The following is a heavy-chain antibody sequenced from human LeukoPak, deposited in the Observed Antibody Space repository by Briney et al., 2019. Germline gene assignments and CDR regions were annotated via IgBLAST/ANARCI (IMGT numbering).Heavy chain of an antibody. Sequence: GESLKISCKGSGYSFTSYWIGWVRQMPGKGLEWLGIIFPGDSDTRYSPSFQGQVTISADKSISTAYLQWSSLKASDTAMYYCARQRGAVSGTRFNWFDPWGQGTLVTVSS. J-gene: IGHJ5*02. CDR1: GYSFTSYW. CDR3: ARQRGAVSGTRFNWFDP. V-gene: IGHV5-51*01. D-gene: IGHD6-19*01. CDR2: IFPGDSDT.